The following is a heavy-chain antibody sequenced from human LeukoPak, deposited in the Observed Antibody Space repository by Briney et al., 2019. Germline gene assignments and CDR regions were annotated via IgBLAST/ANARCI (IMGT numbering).Heavy chain of an antibody. CDR1: GYSISSGYY. D-gene: IGHD3-10*01. CDR2: IYHSGST. J-gene: IGHJ6*03. Sequence: SETLSLTCAVSGYSISSGYYWGWIRQPPGKGLEWIGSIYHSGSTYYNPSLKSRVTISVDTSKNQFSLKLSSVTAADTAVYYCARHPRESFGSGSDEYYYYYYMDVWGKGTTVTVSS. V-gene: IGHV4-38-2*01. CDR3: ARHPRESFGSGSDEYYYYYYMDV.